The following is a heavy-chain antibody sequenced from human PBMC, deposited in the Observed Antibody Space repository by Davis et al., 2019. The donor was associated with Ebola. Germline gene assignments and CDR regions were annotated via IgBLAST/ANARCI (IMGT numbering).Heavy chain of an antibody. CDR2: IRSKANSYAT. CDR3: ARDGWLRFGRVWFDP. CDR1: GFTFSGSA. Sequence: GGSLRLSCAASGFTFSGSAMHWVRQASGKGLEWVGRIRSKANSYATAYAASVKGRFTISRDDSKNTAYLQMNSLKTEDTAVYYCARDGWLRFGRVWFDPWGQGTLVTVSS. J-gene: IGHJ5*02. V-gene: IGHV3-73*01. D-gene: IGHD5-12*01.